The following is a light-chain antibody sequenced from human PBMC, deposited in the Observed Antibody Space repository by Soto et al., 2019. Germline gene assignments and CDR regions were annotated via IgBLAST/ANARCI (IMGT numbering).Light chain of an antibody. CDR3: QQYGSSLT. V-gene: IGKV3-20*01. CDR1: QSVSSSSY. J-gene: IGKJ4*01. Sequence: EIVLTQSPGTLSLSPGERATLSCRASQSVSSSSYLAWYQQKPGQAPRLLIYGASSRATGIPDRFSGSGSGTDFTLTISRLEPDDFAVYYCQQYGSSLTFGGGTKGEIK. CDR2: GAS.